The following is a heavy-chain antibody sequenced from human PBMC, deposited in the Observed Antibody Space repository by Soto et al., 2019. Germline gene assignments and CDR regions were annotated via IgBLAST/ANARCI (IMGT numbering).Heavy chain of an antibody. D-gene: IGHD2-2*01. CDR2: IIPIFGTA. V-gene: IGHV1-69*13. J-gene: IGHJ6*02. Sequence: SVKVSCKASGGTFSSYAISWVRQAPGQGLEWMGGIIPIFGTANYAQKFQGRVTITADESTSTAYMELSSLRSEDTAVYYCARGGPYCSSTSGYDDGDYYYYGMDVWGQGTTVTVSS. CDR3: ARGGPYCSSTSGYDDGDYYYYGMDV. CDR1: GGTFSSYA.